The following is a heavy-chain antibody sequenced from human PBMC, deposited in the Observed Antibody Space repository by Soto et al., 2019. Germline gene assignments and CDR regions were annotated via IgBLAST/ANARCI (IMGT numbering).Heavy chain of an antibody. J-gene: IGHJ4*02. Sequence: GSLRLSCSASGFTFTDYWTHWVRQAPGKGLVWVSRINSDGSRTSYADSVTGRFTISRDNAKNTLYLQMNSLRVEDTALYYCARETYRGFYFDYWGQGTLVTVSS. CDR1: GFTFTDYW. CDR2: INSDGSRT. D-gene: IGHD4-4*01. V-gene: IGHV3-74*01. CDR3: ARETYRGFYFDY.